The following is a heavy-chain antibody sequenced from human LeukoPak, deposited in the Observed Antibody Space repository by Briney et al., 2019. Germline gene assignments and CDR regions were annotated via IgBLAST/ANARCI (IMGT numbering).Heavy chain of an antibody. J-gene: IGHJ4*02. D-gene: IGHD7-27*01. CDR3: ARDGANRGIYFDY. CDR1: GFTFSSYT. Sequence: GGSLRLSCAASGFTFSSYTMNWVRQAPGKGLEWVSAISGSGDVTYYADSVKGRFTISRDNSKNTLYLQVNSLRAEDTAVYYCARDGANRGIYFDYWGQGTLVTVSS. V-gene: IGHV3-23*01. CDR2: ISGSGDVT.